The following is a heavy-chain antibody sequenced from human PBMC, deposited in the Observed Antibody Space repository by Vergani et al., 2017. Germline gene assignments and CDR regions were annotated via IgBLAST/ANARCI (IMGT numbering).Heavy chain of an antibody. CDR2: IYYSGST. Sequence: QVQLQESGPGLVKPSQTLSLSCTVSGGSISSGGYYWSWIRQHPGKGLEWIGSIYYSGSTYYNPSLKSRVTISVDTSKNQFSLKLSSVTAADTAVYYCARHTLTYYYDGSGYYLDPFDYWGQGTLVTVSS. J-gene: IGHJ4*02. CDR3: ARHTLTYYYDGSGYYLDPFDY. V-gene: IGHV4-39*01. D-gene: IGHD3-22*01. CDR1: GGSISSGGYY.